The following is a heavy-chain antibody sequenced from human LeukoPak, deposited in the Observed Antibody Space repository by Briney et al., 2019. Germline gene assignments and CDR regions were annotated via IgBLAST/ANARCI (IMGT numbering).Heavy chain of an antibody. V-gene: IGHV3-30*19. D-gene: IGHD4-17*01. CDR3: ARESGGDYGKGGMDV. Sequence: GGSLRLSCAASGFTFSSYGMHWVRQAPGKGLEWVAVIWYDGSNKYYADSVKGRFTISRDNSKNTQYLQMNSLRAEDTAVYYCARESGGDYGKGGMDVWGQGTTVTVSS. CDR1: GFTFSSYG. J-gene: IGHJ6*02. CDR2: IWYDGSNK.